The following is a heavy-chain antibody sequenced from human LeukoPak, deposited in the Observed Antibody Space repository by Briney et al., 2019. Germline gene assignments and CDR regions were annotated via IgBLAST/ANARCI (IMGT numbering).Heavy chain of an antibody. CDR3: ARVKRYFDL. V-gene: IGHV4-59*01. CDR2: IYYSGST. J-gene: IGHJ2*01. CDR1: GGSIGSYY. Sequence: SETLSLTCTVSGGSIGSYYWSWIRQPPGKGLEWIGYIYYSGSTNYNPSLKSRVTISVDTSKNQFSLKLSSVTAADTAVYYCARVKRYFDLWGRGTLVTVSS.